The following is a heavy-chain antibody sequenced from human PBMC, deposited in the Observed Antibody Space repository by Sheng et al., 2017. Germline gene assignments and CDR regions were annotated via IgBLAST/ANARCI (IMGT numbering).Heavy chain of an antibody. V-gene: IGHV4-38-2*01. CDR1: GYSISSGYY. CDR2: IYHSGST. CDR3: ARVATIFGVVMPFDY. Sequence: QVQLQESGPGLVKPSETLSLTCAVSGYSISSGYYWGWIRQPPGKGLEWIGSIYHSGSTYYNPSLKSRVTISVDTSKNQFSLKLSSVTAADTAVYYCARVATIFGVVMPFDYWGQGTLVTVSS. D-gene: IGHD3-3*01. J-gene: IGHJ4*02.